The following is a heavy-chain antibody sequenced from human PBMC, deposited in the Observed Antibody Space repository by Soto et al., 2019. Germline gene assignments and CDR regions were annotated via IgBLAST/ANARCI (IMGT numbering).Heavy chain of an antibody. D-gene: IGHD4-17*01. CDR3: AKCMTTVTTFPFDI. J-gene: IGHJ3*02. V-gene: IGHV3-23*01. Sequence: EVQLLESGGGLVQPGGSLRLSCAASGFTFRGNALSWVAQAPGRGLEWVSAISGSGGGTYYADSVKGRFTISRDNSENTLYLQMNSLRAEDTAVYYCAKCMTTVTTFPFDIWGQGTMVTVSS. CDR2: ISGSGGGT. CDR1: GFTFRGNA.